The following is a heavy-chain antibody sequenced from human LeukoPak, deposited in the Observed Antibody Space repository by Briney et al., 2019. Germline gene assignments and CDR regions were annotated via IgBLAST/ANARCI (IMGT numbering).Heavy chain of an antibody. D-gene: IGHD3-22*01. V-gene: IGHV3-15*01. CDR3: TTATEMDYYDSSGYYLD. CDR1: GFTVSSNY. J-gene: IGHJ4*02. CDR2: IKSKTDGGTT. Sequence: GGSLRLSCAASGFTVSSNYMSWVRQAPGKGLEWVGRIKSKTDGGTTDYAAPVKGRFTISRDDSKNTLYLQMNSLKTEDTAVYYCTTATEMDYYDSSGYYLDWGQGTLVTVSS.